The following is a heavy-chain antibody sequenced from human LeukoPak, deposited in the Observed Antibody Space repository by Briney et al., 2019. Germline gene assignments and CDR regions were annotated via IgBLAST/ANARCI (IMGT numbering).Heavy chain of an antibody. D-gene: IGHD5-18*01. CDR1: GDSINTGFYY. CDR3: ARDQGYSYGEFDY. J-gene: IGHJ4*02. V-gene: IGHV4-61*01. Sequence: SETLSLTCTVSGDSINTGFYYWSWIRRPPGKGLEWIGYIYYSGSTNYNPSLKSRVTISVDTSKNQFSLKLSSVAAADTAVYYCARDQGYSYGEFDYWGQGTLVTVSS. CDR2: IYYSGST.